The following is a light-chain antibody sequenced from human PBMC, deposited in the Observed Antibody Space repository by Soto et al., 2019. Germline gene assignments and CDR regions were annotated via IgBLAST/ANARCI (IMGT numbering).Light chain of an antibody. CDR1: QDISSW. CDR3: QQANSFPIT. CDR2: AAS. J-gene: IGKJ5*01. V-gene: IGKV1-12*01. Sequence: DIQMTQSPSSVSASVGDRVTITCRASQDISSWLAWYQQKPGKAPKLLIYAASSLQSGVPSRFSGSGSGTYFTLTISSLQPEDFATDYCQQANSFPITVGQGTRLEI.